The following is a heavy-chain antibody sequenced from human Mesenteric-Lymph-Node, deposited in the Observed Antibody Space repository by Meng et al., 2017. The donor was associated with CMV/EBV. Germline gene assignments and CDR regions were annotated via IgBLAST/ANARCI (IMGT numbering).Heavy chain of an antibody. CDR3: ARERDRERYPYYFDY. J-gene: IGHJ4*02. CDR2: ISTYNGNT. CDR1: GYTFTSYG. V-gene: IGHV1-18*01. D-gene: IGHD2-15*01. Sequence: ASVKVSCKASGYTFTSYGITWVRQAPGQGLEWMGWISTYNGNTKYAQKLQGRVTMTTDTSTSTAYMELRSLRSDDTAVYYCARERDRERYPYYFDYWGQGTLVTVSS.